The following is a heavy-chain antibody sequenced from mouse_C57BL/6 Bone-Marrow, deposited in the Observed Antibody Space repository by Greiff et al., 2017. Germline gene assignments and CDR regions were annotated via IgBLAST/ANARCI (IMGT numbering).Heavy chain of an antibody. V-gene: IGHV1-76*01. J-gene: IGHJ2*01. Sequence: QVQLKQSGAELVRPGASVKLSCKASGYTFTDYYINWVKQRPGQGLEWIARIYPGSGNTYYNEKFKGKATLTAEKSSSTAYMQLNSLTSKDSAVYFCAKSTHLNYFDYWGQGTALTVSA. CDR3: AKSTHLNYFDY. CDR2: IYPGSGNT. D-gene: IGHD2-1*01. CDR1: GYTFTDYY.